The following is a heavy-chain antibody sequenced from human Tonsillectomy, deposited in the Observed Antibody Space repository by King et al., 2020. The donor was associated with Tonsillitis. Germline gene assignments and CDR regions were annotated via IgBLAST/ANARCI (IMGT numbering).Heavy chain of an antibody. CDR1: GGSISSYY. V-gene: IGHV4-59*08. D-gene: IGHD2-2*02. CDR2: IYYSGST. J-gene: IGHJ4*02. Sequence: QLQESGPGLVKPSETLSLTCTVSGGSISSYYWSWIRQPPGKGLEWIGYIYYSGSTNYNPSLKSRVTISVDTSKNQFSLKLSSVTAADTAVYYCAKLRTAAILDYWGQGTLVTVSS. CDR3: AKLRTAAILDY.